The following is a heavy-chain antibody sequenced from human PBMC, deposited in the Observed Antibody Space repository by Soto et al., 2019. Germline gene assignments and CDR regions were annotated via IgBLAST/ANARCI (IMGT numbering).Heavy chain of an antibody. CDR2: ISAYKTNI. Sequence: GASVKVSCKASGYTFPNYGITWVRQAPGQGLEWMGWISAYKTNIKYAQKFQGRVTLTTDTSTSTAYMELRSLRSDDTAIYYCVRDLDGSGAYYTDFCGQAPLVTVSS. CDR1: GYTFPNYG. J-gene: IGHJ4*02. D-gene: IGHD3-10*01. V-gene: IGHV1-18*01. CDR3: VRDLDGSGAYYTDF.